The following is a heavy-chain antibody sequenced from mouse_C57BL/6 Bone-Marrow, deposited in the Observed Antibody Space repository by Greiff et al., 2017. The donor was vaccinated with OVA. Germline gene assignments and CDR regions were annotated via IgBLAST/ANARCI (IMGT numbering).Heavy chain of an antibody. D-gene: IGHD3-2*02. V-gene: IGHV5-6*01. J-gene: IGHJ3*02. CDR3: ARQSGT. CDR2: ISSGGSYT. Sequence: EVQVVESGGDLVKPGGSLKLSCAASGFTFSSYGMSWVRQTPDKRLEWVATISSGGSYTYYPDSVKGRFTISSDNAKNTLYLQLSSLKSEDTAMYYCARQSGTWGQGTLVTVSA. CDR1: GFTFSSYG.